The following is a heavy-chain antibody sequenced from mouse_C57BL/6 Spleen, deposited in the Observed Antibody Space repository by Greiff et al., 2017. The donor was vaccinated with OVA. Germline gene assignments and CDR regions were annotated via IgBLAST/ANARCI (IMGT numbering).Heavy chain of an antibody. Sequence: EVQLQESGAGLVKPGGSLKLSCAASGFTFSSYAMSWVRQTPEKRLEWVAYISSGGDYIYYADTVKGRFTISRDNARNTLYLQMSSLKSEDTAMYYCTRDKGYYGNYFDYWGQGTTLTVSS. CDR3: TRDKGYYGNYFDY. D-gene: IGHD2-1*01. CDR1: GFTFSSYA. J-gene: IGHJ2*01. CDR2: ISSGGDYI. V-gene: IGHV5-9-1*02.